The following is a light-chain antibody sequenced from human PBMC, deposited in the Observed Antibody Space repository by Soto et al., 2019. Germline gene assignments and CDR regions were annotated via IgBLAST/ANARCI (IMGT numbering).Light chain of an antibody. J-gene: IGKJ1*01. Sequence: EIVLTQSPDTLSLSPGETATLSCRASQSFSSSHLAWYQQKVGQAPRLLIYGASSRATGIPDRFSGSGSGTDFTLIINRLDPEDFAVYYCQYYGTSTGTFGQGTKVDI. CDR1: QSFSSSH. CDR2: GAS. V-gene: IGKV3-20*01. CDR3: QYYGTSTGT.